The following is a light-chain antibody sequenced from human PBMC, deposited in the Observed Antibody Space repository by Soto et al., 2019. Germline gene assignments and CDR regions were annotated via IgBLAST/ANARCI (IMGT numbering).Light chain of an antibody. Sequence: QSALTQPPSASGSPGQSVTISCAGTSSDVGGYNFVSWYQQHPGKVPKLMIYEVIKRPSGVPDRFSGSKSGNTASLTVSGLHAEDEADDYCSSYSGSDNFVVFGGGTKLTVL. CDR3: SSYSGSDNFVV. CDR1: SSDVGGYNF. J-gene: IGLJ2*01. V-gene: IGLV2-8*01. CDR2: EVI.